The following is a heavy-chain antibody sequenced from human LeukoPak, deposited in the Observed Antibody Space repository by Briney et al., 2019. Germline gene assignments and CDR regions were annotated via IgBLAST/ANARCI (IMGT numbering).Heavy chain of an antibody. Sequence: PSETLSLTCAVSGYSISSGYYWGWIRQPPGKGLEWIGSIYHSGSTYYNPSLKSRVTISVDTSKNQFSLKLSSVTAADTAVYYCARLTVRGPSYMDVWGKGTTVTFSS. CDR3: ARLTVRGPSYMDV. CDR1: GYSISSGYY. CDR2: IYHSGST. V-gene: IGHV4-38-2*01. J-gene: IGHJ6*03. D-gene: IGHD3-10*01.